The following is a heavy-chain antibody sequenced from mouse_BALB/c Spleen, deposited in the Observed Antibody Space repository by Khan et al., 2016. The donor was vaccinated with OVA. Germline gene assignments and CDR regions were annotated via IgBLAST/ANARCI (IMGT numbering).Heavy chain of an antibody. J-gene: IGHJ4*01. D-gene: IGHD1-1*01. Sequence: VELVESGPGLVAPSQSLSITCTVSGFSLTNYGVTWVRQPPGKGLVWRGVIWGDGSTNFHSALISRLSINKDNSKSQVFLKLYSLQTEDKATYYWAKPNYYGSRPYYYDMDYWGQGTSVTVSS. CDR3: AKPNYYGSRPYYYDMDY. V-gene: IGHV2-3*01. CDR2: IWGDGST. CDR1: GFSLTNYG.